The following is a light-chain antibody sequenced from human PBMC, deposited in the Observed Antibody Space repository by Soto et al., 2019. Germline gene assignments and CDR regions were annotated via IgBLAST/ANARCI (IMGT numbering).Light chain of an antibody. CDR2: GSS. J-gene: IGKJ1*01. V-gene: IGKV3-20*01. Sequence: EIVLTQSPGTLSLSPGEGATLSCRASQSLSSSYLAWYQQKPGHPPRLLIYGSSSRATGIPDRFSGSGSGTDFTLTISRLEPEDFVMYYCQQYGDSPTLGQGTKVDIK. CDR3: QQYGDSPT. CDR1: QSLSSSY.